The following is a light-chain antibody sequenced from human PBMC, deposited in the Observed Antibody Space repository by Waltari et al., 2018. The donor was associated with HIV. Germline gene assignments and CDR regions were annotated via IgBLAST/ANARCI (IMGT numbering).Light chain of an antibody. CDR3: QQYSSSPRT. CDR1: QSISANY. Sequence: EIVLSQSPGTLSLSPGDRATLSCRASQSISANYLAWYQHKPGQAPRLLIYGVSSRASGIPDRFSGSGSGTDFTLTISRLEPEDFALYYCQQYSSSPRTFGQGTKVEIK. J-gene: IGKJ1*01. CDR2: GVS. V-gene: IGKV3-20*01.